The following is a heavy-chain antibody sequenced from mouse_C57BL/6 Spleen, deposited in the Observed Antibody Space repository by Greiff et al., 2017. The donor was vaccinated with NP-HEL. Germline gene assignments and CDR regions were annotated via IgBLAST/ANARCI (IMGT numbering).Heavy chain of an antibody. CDR1: GFSLTSYG. CDR2: IWGDGST. J-gene: IGHJ4*01. Sequence: VHLVESGPGLVAPSQSLSITCTVSGFSLTSYGVSWVRQPPGKGLEWLGVIWGDGSTNYHSALISRLSISKDNSTSQVCSKLNSLQTDDTATYDCAKQDGRGLYYAMDYWGQGTSVTVSS. V-gene: IGHV2-3*01. CDR3: AKQDGRGLYYAMDY. D-gene: IGHD1-1*01.